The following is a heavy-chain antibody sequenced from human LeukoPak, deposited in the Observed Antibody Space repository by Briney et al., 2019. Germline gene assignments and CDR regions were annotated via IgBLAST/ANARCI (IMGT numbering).Heavy chain of an antibody. CDR2: IYTSGST. CDR3: ARRGPYSSLDY. CDR1: GGSISSYY. Sequence: PSETLSLTCTVSGGSISSYYWSWVRQPAGKGPEWVGRIYTSGSTNYNPSLKRRVTISVDTSKTQFSLKLSSVTAADTAVYYCARRGPYSSLDYWGQGTLVTVSS. J-gene: IGHJ4*02. V-gene: IGHV4-4*07. D-gene: IGHD2-15*01.